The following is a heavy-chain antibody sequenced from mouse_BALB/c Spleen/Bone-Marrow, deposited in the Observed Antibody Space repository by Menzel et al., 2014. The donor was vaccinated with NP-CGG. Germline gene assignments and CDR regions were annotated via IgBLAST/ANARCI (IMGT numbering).Heavy chain of an antibody. Sequence: QVQLQRSGAELVRPGASVKLSCKALGYTFTDYEIHWVKQTPVHGLEWIGAIHPRSGGTAYNQKFKGKATLTADKSSSIAYMDLSSLTSEDSAVYYCTRDGDGYYPYTLDNWGQGPPVTVSS. D-gene: IGHD2-3*01. CDR3: TRDGDGYYPYTLDN. J-gene: IGHJ4*01. CDR2: IHPRSGGT. V-gene: IGHV1-15*01. CDR1: GYTFTDYE.